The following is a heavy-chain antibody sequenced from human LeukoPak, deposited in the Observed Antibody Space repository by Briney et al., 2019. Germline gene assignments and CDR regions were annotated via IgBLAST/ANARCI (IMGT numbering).Heavy chain of an antibody. V-gene: IGHV3-48*03. CDR3: AELGITMIGGV. J-gene: IGHJ6*04. CDR1: GFTFSSYE. D-gene: IGHD3-10*02. Sequence: GGSLRLSCAASGFTFSSYEMNWVREAPGRGLEWVSYISSSGSTIYYADSVKGRFTISRDNAKNSLYLQMNSLRAEDTAVYYCAELGITMIGGVWGKGTTVTIPS. CDR2: ISSSGSTI.